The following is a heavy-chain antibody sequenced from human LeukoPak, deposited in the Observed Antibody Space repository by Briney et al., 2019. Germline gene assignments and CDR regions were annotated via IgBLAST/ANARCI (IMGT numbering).Heavy chain of an antibody. Sequence: SETLSLTCAVYGGSFSGYYWSWIRQPPGKGLEWIGEINHSGSTNYNPSLKSRVTISVDTSKNQFSLKLSSVTAADTAVYYCARDIVSVDAFDIWGQGTMVTVSS. D-gene: IGHD5/OR15-5a*01. CDR1: GGSFSGYY. CDR3: ARDIVSVDAFDI. J-gene: IGHJ3*02. V-gene: IGHV4-34*01. CDR2: INHSGST.